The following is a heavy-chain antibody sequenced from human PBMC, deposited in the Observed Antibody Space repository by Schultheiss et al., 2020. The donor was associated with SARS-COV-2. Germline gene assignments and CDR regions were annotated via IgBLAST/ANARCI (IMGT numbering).Heavy chain of an antibody. CDR1: GGSISSYY. J-gene: IGHJ6*03. V-gene: IGHV4-59*12. D-gene: IGHD4-11*01. CDR3: ARGTTTPYYYYYYMDV. Sequence: SETLSLTCTVSGGSISSYYWSWIRQPPGKGLEWIGYIYYSGSTNYIPSLKSRVTISVNTSKNQFSLKLSSVTAADTAVYYCARGTTTPYYYYYYMDVWGKGTTVTVSS. CDR2: IYYSGST.